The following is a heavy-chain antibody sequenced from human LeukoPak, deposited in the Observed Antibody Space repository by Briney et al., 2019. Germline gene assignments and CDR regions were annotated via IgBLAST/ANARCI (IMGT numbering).Heavy chain of an antibody. V-gene: IGHV1-69*05. D-gene: IGHD5-18*01. CDR1: GYTFTSYD. CDR2: IIPIFGTA. CDR3: ARSGYSYGYYYYYYMDV. J-gene: IGHJ6*03. Sequence: GASVKVSCKASGYTFTSYDISWVRQAPGQGLEWMGGIIPIFGTANYAQKFQGRVTITTDESTSTAYMELSSLRSEDTAVYYCARSGYSYGYYYYYYMDVWGKGTTVTVSS.